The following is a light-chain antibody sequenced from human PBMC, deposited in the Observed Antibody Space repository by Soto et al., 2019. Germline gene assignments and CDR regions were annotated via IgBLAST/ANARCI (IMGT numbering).Light chain of an antibody. V-gene: IGKV3-15*01. CDR2: GAS. Sequence: EIVMTQSPATLSVSPGERATLPCRASQSVSSNLAWYQQKPGQAPRLLVYGASTRPTGIPTRFSGSGSGTEFTLTISSLQSEDFAVYYCQQYNNWPLWTFGQGTKVEIK. CDR1: QSVSSN. J-gene: IGKJ1*01. CDR3: QQYNNWPLWT.